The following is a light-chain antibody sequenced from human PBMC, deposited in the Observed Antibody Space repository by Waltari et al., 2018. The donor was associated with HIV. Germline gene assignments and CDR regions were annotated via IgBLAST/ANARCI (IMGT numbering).Light chain of an antibody. CDR3: QQYYSYST. J-gene: IGKJ3*01. CDR1: QTVYNW. Sequence: DIPLTQSPSTVPASVGDRITITCRASQTVYNWLAWYQQRPGKAPKLLIYKASTLESGVPSRFSGSGSGTEFTLIINGLQSDDFATYYCQQYYSYSTFGPGTKVDIK. CDR2: KAS. V-gene: IGKV1-5*03.